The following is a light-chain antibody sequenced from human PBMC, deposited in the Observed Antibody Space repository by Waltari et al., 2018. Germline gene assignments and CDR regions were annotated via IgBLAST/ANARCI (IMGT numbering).Light chain of an antibody. CDR2: DAS. CDR1: QSISTY. CDR3: HQRGSWPIT. Sequence: VLTQSPATLSLSPGAGATLSCRASQSISTYLAWFQQRPGQAPRLLIYDASNRAAGVPARFSGSGSGTDFTRSISSLEPEDFAVYYCHQRGSWPITFGQGTRLEIK. J-gene: IGKJ5*01. V-gene: IGKV3-11*01.